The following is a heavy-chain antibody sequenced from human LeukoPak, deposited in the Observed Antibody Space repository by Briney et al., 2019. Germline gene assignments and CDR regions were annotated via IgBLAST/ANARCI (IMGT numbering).Heavy chain of an antibody. Sequence: ASVKVSCKASGYTFTSYDIKWVRQATGQGLEWMGWMNPNSGNTGYAQKFQGRVTMTRNTSITTAYMELSSLRSEDTAVYYCARGEGSSWYAWFDPWGQGTLVTVSS. J-gene: IGHJ5*02. D-gene: IGHD6-13*01. CDR2: MNPNSGNT. V-gene: IGHV1-8*01. CDR3: ARGEGSSWYAWFDP. CDR1: GYTFTSYD.